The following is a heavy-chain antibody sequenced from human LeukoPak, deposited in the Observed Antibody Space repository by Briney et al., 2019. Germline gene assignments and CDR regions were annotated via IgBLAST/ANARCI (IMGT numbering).Heavy chain of an antibody. CDR3: ARDVLVGTTDY. D-gene: IGHD1-1*01. CDR1: GFTFSNFF. Sequence: GGSLRLSCVVSGFTFSNFFMSWVRQAPGKGLEWVSAISGGGGSTYYADSVQGRFSISRDNSNNTVYLQMNSLRAEDTAVYYCARDVLVGTTDYWGQGTLVTVSS. CDR2: ISGGGGST. J-gene: IGHJ4*02. V-gene: IGHV3-23*01.